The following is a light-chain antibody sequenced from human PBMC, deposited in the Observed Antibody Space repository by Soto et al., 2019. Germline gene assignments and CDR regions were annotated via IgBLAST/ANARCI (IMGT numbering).Light chain of an antibody. CDR2: GAS. V-gene: IGKV3D-15*01. J-gene: IGKJ1*01. Sequence: EIVLTQSPDILSLSPGERATLACRASQSISSDHLAWYQQRPGQSPRLLIYGASSRTTGVPARFSGSGSGTEFTLTISSLQSEDFAVYYCQQYNNWPWTFGQGTKVDIK. CDR3: QQYNNWPWT. CDR1: QSISSD.